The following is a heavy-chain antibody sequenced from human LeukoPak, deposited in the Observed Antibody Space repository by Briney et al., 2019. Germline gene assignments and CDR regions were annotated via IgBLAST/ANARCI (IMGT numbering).Heavy chain of an antibody. CDR1: GFSFTTYW. CDR2: INQDGTEK. V-gene: IGHV3-7*01. CDR3: ARRITMIVVVTVLDYYYYMDV. D-gene: IGHD3-22*01. Sequence: GGSLRLSCAASGFSFTTYWMSWVRRAPGKGLEWVANINQDGTEKYYVDSVKGRFTISRDNAKNSLYLQMNSLRAEDTAVYYCARRITMIVVVTVLDYYYYMDVWGKGTTVTVSS. J-gene: IGHJ6*03.